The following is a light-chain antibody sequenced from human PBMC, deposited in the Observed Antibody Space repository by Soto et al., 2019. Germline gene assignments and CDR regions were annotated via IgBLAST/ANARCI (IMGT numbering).Light chain of an antibody. J-gene: IGKJ1*01. Sequence: IQMTQSPSSLSASVGDRVTITCRASQGIRNYLAWYQQKPGKVPKLLIYVASTLQSGVPSRFSGSGSGTDFTLTISSLQPEDVGTYYCQKFDHAPRTFGQGTKVDIK. V-gene: IGKV1-27*01. CDR1: QGIRNY. CDR2: VAS. CDR3: QKFDHAPRT.